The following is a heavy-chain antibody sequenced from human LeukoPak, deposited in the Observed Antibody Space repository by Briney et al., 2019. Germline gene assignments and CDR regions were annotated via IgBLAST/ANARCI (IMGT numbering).Heavy chain of an antibody. Sequence: ASVKVSCKASGYTFTGYYMHWVRQAPGQGLEWMGWINPNSGGTNYAQKFQGWVTMTRDTSISTAYMELSGLRSDDTAVYYCARVVPAAIKAPSFDYWGQGTLVTVSS. V-gene: IGHV1-2*04. J-gene: IGHJ4*02. CDR2: INPNSGGT. CDR1: GYTFTGYY. D-gene: IGHD2-2*01. CDR3: ARVVPAAIKAPSFDY.